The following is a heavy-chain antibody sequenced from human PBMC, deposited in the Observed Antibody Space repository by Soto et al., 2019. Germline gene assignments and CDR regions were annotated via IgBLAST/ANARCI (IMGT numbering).Heavy chain of an antibody. Sequence: QPGGSLRLSCAASGFTFSSYGMHWVRQAPGKWLEWVAVISYDGSNKYYADSVKGRFTISRDNSKNTLYLQMNSLRAEDTAVYYCANAGANYDFWSCYYRDPLFDYWGQGXLVTVYS. CDR1: GFTFSSYG. CDR3: ANAGANYDFWSCYYRDPLFDY. V-gene: IGHV3-30*18. J-gene: IGHJ4*02. CDR2: ISYDGSNK. D-gene: IGHD3-3*01.